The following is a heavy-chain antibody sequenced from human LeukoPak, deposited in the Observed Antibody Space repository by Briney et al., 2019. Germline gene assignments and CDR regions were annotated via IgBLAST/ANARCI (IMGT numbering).Heavy chain of an antibody. J-gene: IGHJ5*02. CDR3: ASDGTGAGYYYDSSGYSS. Sequence: SETLSLTCAVYGGSFSGYYWSWIRQPPGKGLEWIGEINHSGSTNYNPSLKSRVTISVDPSKNQFSLKLSSVTAADTAVYYCASDGTGAGYYYDSSGYSSWGQGTLVTVSS. CDR1: GGSFSGYY. CDR2: INHSGST. V-gene: IGHV4-34*01. D-gene: IGHD3-22*01.